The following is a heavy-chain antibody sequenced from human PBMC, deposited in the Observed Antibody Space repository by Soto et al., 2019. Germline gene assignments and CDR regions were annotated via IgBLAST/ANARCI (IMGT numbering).Heavy chain of an antibody. J-gene: IGHJ4*02. V-gene: IGHV4-31*03. CDR2: IYYTGNT. CDR1: GGSVSSGCYC. CDR3: ARGGLWRWQREIWDY. D-gene: IGHD2-21*01. Sequence: TLSLTCTVSGGSVSSGCYCLRWIRQHPGRGLEWIGYIYYTGNTYYNPSLKSRLAISVDTSKNQFSLKLTSVTAADTAVYYCARGGLWRWQREIWDYWGQGTLVTVS.